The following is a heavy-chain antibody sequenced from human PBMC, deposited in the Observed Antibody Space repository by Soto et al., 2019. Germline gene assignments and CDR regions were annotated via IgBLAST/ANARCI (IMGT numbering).Heavy chain of an antibody. Sequence: SETLSLTCAVYGGSFSGYYWSWIRQPPGKGLEWIGEINHSGSTNYNPSLKSRVTISVDTSKNQFSLKLSSVTAADTAVYYCARIMGSRKIDYWGQGTLVTVSS. V-gene: IGHV4-34*01. D-gene: IGHD1-26*01. J-gene: IGHJ4*02. CDR2: INHSGST. CDR1: GGSFSGYY. CDR3: ARIMGSRKIDY.